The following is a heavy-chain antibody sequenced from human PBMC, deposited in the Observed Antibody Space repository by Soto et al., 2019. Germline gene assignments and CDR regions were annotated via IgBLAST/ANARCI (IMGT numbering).Heavy chain of an antibody. CDR1: GFSLSTSGVG. D-gene: IGHD1-26*01. CDR3: AQRPSSGSTWDDYYYGMDV. CDR2: IYWNDDK. V-gene: IGHV2-5*01. Sequence: SGPTLVNPTQTLTLTCTFSGFSLSTSGVGVGWIRQPPGKALEWLALIYWNDDKRYSPSLKSRLTITKDTSKNQVVLTMTNMDPVGTATYYCAQRPSSGSTWDDYYYGMDVWGQGTTVTVSS. J-gene: IGHJ6*02.